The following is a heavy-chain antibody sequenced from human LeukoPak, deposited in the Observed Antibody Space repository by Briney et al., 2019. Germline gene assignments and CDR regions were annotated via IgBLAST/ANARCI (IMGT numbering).Heavy chain of an antibody. CDR2: TYYSGSI. D-gene: IGHD1-26*01. Sequence: PETLSLTCTVAGGSISSYYWSWIRQPPGKGLEWIGYTYYSGSINYNPALKSRVTISVDTSKNQFSLKLNSVTAADTAEYYCARVVVEGATKSFDYWGQGTLVTVSS. CDR3: ARVVVEGATKSFDY. J-gene: IGHJ4*02. V-gene: IGHV4-59*01. CDR1: GGSISSYY.